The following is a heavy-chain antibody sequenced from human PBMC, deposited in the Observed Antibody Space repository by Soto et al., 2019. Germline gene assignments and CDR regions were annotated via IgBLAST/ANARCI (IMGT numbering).Heavy chain of an antibody. J-gene: IGHJ6*02. CDR1: GYTLTELS. CDR2: FDPEDGET. D-gene: IGHD3-3*01. Sequence: ASVKVSCKVSGYTLTELSMHWVRQAPGKGLEWMGGFDPEDGETIYAQKFQGRVTMTEDTSTDTAYMELSSLRSEDTAVYYCASEILRWSGYSHYYYYGMDVWGQGTTVTVSS. CDR3: ASEILRWSGYSHYYYYGMDV. V-gene: IGHV1-24*01.